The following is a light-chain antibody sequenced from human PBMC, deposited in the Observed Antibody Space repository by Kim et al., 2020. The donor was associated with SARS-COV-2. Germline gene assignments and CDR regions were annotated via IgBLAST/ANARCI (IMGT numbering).Light chain of an antibody. Sequence: QSALTQPRSVSGSPGQSVTISCTGTSSDVGSYNYVSWYQQHPGKVPKLMIYDVSKRPSEVPDRFSGSKSGNTASLTISGLQAEDEADYYCCSYAGSSGYVFGTGTKVTV. CDR1: SSDVGSYNY. CDR3: CSYAGSSGYV. J-gene: IGLJ1*01. CDR2: DVS. V-gene: IGLV2-11*01.